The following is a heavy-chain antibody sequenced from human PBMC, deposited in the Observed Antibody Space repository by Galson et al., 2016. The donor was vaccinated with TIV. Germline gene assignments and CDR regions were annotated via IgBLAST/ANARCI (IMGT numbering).Heavy chain of an antibody. CDR3: ARGGGSSYDFRVWLDP. CDR1: GGSFRSYA. V-gene: IGHV1-69*13. J-gene: IGHJ5*02. D-gene: IGHD3/OR15-3a*01. Sequence: SVKVSCKASGGSFRSYAINWVRQAPGQGLEWMGGITGIFGVAKYAQKFQGRVTITADESTNTAYMELNSLKSEDTAVYYCARGGGSSYDFRVWLDPWGQGTLVTVSS. CDR2: ITGIFGVA.